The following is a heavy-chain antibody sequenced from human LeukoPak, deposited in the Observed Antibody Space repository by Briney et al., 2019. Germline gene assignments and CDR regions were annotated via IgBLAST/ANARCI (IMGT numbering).Heavy chain of an antibody. CDR3: AKGGIIVVVPATTLN. CDR2: ISYDGSNK. J-gene: IGHJ4*02. D-gene: IGHD2-2*01. Sequence: GGSLRLSCAASGFTFSSYAMHWVRQAPGKGLEWVAVISYDGSNKYYADSVKGRFTISRDNSKNTLYLQMNSLRAEDTAVYYCAKGGIIVVVPATTLNWGQGTLVTVSS. V-gene: IGHV3-30*04. CDR1: GFTFSSYA.